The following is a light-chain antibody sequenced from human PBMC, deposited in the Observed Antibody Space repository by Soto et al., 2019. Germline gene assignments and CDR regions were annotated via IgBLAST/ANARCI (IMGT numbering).Light chain of an antibody. CDR1: SSDVGGYNY. CDR2: DVS. CDR3: SSYTSSSLLV. Sequence: SVLTQPASVSGSPGQSITISCTGTSSDVGGYNYVSWYQQHPGKAPKLMIYDVSNRPSGVSYRFSASKSGNTASLTISGLQAADEADYYCSSYTSSSLLVFGTGTKLTVL. V-gene: IGLV2-14*01. J-gene: IGLJ1*01.